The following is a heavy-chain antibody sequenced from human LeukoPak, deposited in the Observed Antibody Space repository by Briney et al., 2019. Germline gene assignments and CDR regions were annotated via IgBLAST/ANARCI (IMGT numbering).Heavy chain of an antibody. CDR1: GFTFTSYA. CDR2: ISYDGSNK. D-gene: IGHD2-15*01. V-gene: IGHV3-30*01. Sequence: GGSLRLSCAASGFTFTSYAMTWVRQAPGKGLEWVAVISYDGSNKYYADSVKGRFTISRDNSKNTLYLQMNSLRAEDTAVYYCARGFGYCSGGSCYSDDAFDIWGQGTMVTVSS. CDR3: ARGFGYCSGGSCYSDDAFDI. J-gene: IGHJ3*02.